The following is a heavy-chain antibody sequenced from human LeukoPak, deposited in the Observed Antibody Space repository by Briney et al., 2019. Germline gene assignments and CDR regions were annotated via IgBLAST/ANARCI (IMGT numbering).Heavy chain of an antibody. V-gene: IGHV1-2*02. Sequence: GASVKVSCKASGYTFTGYYMHWVRQAPGQGLEWMGWINPNSGGTNYAQKFQGRVTMTRDTSISTAYMELSRLRSDDTAVYYCARAPTGYEPIFDYWGQGTLVTVSS. CDR1: GYTFTGYY. J-gene: IGHJ4*02. D-gene: IGHD5-12*01. CDR2: INPNSGGT. CDR3: ARAPTGYEPIFDY.